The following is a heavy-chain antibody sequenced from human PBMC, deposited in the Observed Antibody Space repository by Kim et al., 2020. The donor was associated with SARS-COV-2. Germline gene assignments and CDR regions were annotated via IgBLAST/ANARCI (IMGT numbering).Heavy chain of an antibody. D-gene: IGHD2-21*01. V-gene: IGHV3-53*01. CDR2: IYSGGST. J-gene: IGHJ3*02. CDR1: GFTVSSNY. CDR3: AREYVFGAFDI. Sequence: GGSLRLSCAASGFTVSSNYMSWVRQAPGKGLEWVAVIYSGGSTYYADSVKGRFTISRDNSKNTLYLQMNSLRAEDTAVYYCAREYVFGAFDIWGQGTMVTVSS.